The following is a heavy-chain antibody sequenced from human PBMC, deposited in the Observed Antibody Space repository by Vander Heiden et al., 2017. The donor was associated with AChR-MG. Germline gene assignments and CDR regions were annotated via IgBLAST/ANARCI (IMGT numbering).Heavy chain of an antibody. J-gene: IGHJ4*02. CDR1: GFTFTSYS. CDR3: ARQLYFGELSWGY. Sequence: EVHLVESGGGLVKPGGSLSLSCSASGFTFTSYSMNWVGQAPGKGLECVSSISDSGTYIYYEDSVKGRFTTARDYANNSLYLKMNSLKADDAAVDDGARQLYFGELSWGYWGRGTLGTVSS. CDR2: ISDSGTYI. V-gene: IGHV3-21*01. D-gene: IGHD3-10*01.